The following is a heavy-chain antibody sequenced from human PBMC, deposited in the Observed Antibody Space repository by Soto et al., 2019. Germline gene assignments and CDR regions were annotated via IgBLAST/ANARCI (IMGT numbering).Heavy chain of an antibody. J-gene: IGHJ4*02. V-gene: IGHV1-46*01. CDR2: INPSGGST. Sequence: QVQLVQSGAEVKKPGASVKVSCKASGYTFTSYYLYWVRQPPGQGLQWMGIINPSGGSTSYEQKFQGRVTMTRDTSTSTVYMELSSLRSEDTAVYYCARPTRIYQEFDYWGQGTLVTVSS. CDR1: GYTFTSYY. CDR3: ARPTRIYQEFDY. D-gene: IGHD2-2*01.